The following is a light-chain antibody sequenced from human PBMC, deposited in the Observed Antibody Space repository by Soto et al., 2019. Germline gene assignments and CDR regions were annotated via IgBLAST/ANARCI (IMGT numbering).Light chain of an antibody. J-gene: IGLJ2*01. CDR3: YSYTASDKFE. V-gene: IGLV2-8*01. CDR2: EVY. Sequence: QSALTQPPSASGSPGQSVTISCTGTSSDIGGYNYVSWYQQHPGKAPKLMIYEVYKRPSGVPDRFSGSKSGNTASLTVSGLQAEDEADYYCYSYTASDKFEFGGGTKVTVL. CDR1: SSDIGGYNY.